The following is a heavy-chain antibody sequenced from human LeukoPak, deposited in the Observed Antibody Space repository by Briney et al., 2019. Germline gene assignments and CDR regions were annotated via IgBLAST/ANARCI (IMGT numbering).Heavy chain of an antibody. CDR1: GGSISSYY. CDR2: IYYSGST. V-gene: IGHV4-59*01. Sequence: SETLSLTCTVSGGSISSYYWSWIRQPPGKGLEWIGYIYYSGSTNYNPSLKSRVTISVDTSKNQFSLKLSSVTAADTAVYYCARDLRHNRNSPAANWFDPWGQGTLVTVSS. CDR3: ARDLRHNRNSPAANWFDP. J-gene: IGHJ5*02. D-gene: IGHD1-14*01.